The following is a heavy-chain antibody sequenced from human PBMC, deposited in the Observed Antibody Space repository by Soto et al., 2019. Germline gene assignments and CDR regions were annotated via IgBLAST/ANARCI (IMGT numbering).Heavy chain of an antibody. J-gene: IGHJ4*02. CDR3: TRARATIAAAAIFDC. V-gene: IGHV4-4*02. D-gene: IGHD6-13*01. CDR2: VYRTGST. CDR1: GGSISTSNW. Sequence: SETLSLTCAVSGGSISTSNWWSWVRQPPGKGLEWIGEVYRTGSTNYNPSLESRLTISVDKSKNQFSLKLTSVTAADTAVYYCTRARATIAAAAIFDCWGQGTLVTVSS.